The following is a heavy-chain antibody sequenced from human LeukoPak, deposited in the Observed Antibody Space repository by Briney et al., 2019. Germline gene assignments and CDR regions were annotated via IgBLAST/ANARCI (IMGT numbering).Heavy chain of an antibody. D-gene: IGHD2-2*02. CDR2: IIPIFGTA. V-gene: IGHV1-69*01. CDR1: GGTFSSYA. CDR3: ARDCSSTSCYTDDAFDI. J-gene: IGHJ3*02. Sequence: ASVKVSCTASGGTFSSYAISWVRQAPGQGLEWMGGIIPIFGTANYAQKFQGRVTITADESTSTAYMELSSLRSEDTAVYYCARDCSSTSCYTDDAFDIWGQGTMVTVSS.